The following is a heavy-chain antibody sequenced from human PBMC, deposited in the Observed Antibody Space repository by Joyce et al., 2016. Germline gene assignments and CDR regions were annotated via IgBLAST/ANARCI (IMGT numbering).Heavy chain of an antibody. CDR2: ISDSRRT. Sequence: QVQLQESGPGLVKPSETLSLICTVSGGSISSYYWTWIRQPPGKGLEWVGYISDSRRTNYNPSRKSRVTISVGTSKNQFSLNLNSVTAADTAVYYCARARVVPAAMEVYYYYMDGWGKGTTVTVSS. V-gene: IGHV4-59*01. CDR1: GGSISSYY. CDR3: ARARVVPAAMEVYYYYMDG. J-gene: IGHJ6*03. D-gene: IGHD2-2*01.